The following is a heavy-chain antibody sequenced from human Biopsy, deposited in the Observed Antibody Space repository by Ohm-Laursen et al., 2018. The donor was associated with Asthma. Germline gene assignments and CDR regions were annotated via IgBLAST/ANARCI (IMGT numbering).Heavy chain of an antibody. Sequence: SSVKVSCKASGGSFSNFAFSRVRQAPGHGLEWMGTILTKFDITSYAEKFQGRVTITADKSTSTTYMELSRLRSEDTAVYYCARSYDTDSYPVLVLDYWGQGTLVTVSS. CDR3: ARSYDTDSYPVLVLDY. V-gene: IGHV1-69*04. D-gene: IGHD3-22*01. CDR1: GGSFSNFA. J-gene: IGHJ4*02. CDR2: ILTKFDIT.